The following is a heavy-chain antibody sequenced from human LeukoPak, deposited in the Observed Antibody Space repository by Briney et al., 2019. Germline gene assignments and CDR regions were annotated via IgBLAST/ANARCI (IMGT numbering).Heavy chain of an antibody. CDR1: GFTFSSDW. CDR3: ARGLFTGGNYYGY. V-gene: IGHV3-74*01. CDR2: INGDGSRT. J-gene: IGHJ4*02. D-gene: IGHD4-11*01. Sequence: QPGGSLRLSCAASGFTFSSDWMHWVRQAPGRGLVWVSRINGDGSRTSYADSVKGRSTISRDNAKNTLYLQMNSLRAEDTAVYYCARGLFTGGNYYGYWGQGTLVTVSS.